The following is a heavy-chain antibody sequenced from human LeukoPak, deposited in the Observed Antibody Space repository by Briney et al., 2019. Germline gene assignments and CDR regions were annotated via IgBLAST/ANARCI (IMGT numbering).Heavy chain of an antibody. CDR2: ISGSGGST. CDR1: GFTFSSYA. CDR3: AKGLYGGRDNRFDP. Sequence: GGSLRLSSAASGFTFSSYAMSWVRQAQGKGLEWVSAISGSGGSTYYADSVKGRFTISRDNSKNTLYLQMNSLRAEDTAVYYCAKGLYGGRDNRFDPWGQGTLVTVSS. J-gene: IGHJ5*02. V-gene: IGHV3-23*01. D-gene: IGHD4-23*01.